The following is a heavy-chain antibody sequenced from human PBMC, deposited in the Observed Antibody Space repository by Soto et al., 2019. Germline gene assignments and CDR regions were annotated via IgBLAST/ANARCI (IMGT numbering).Heavy chain of an antibody. V-gene: IGHV1-18*01. CDR3: ARYKKYCSSTSCYSANDY. J-gene: IGHJ4*02. CDR1: GYTFTSYG. D-gene: IGHD2-2*01. Sequence: QVQLVQSGAEVKKPGASVKVSCKASGYTFTSYGISWVRQAPGQGREWMGWISAYNGNTNYAQKLQGRVTMTTDTSTSTAYMELRSLRSDDTAVYYCARYKKYCSSTSCYSANDYWGQGTLVTVSS. CDR2: ISAYNGNT.